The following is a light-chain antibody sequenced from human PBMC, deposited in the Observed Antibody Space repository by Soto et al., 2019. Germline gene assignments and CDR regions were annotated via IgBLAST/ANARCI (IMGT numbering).Light chain of an antibody. CDR1: RSDVAGYTY. Sequence: QSVLTQPASVSGSPGQSITISCTGNRSDVAGYTYSSCYQHHPGKSPNLMIYDVSNRPSGVSNRFSGSKSGNTASLTISALQAEDEAYYYCSPYTSSSTLYVFGTGTKVTVL. CDR2: DVS. V-gene: IGLV2-14*03. CDR3: SPYTSSSTLYV. J-gene: IGLJ1*01.